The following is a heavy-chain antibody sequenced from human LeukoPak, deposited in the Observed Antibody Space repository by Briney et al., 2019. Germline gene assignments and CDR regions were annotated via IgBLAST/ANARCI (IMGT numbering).Heavy chain of an antibody. J-gene: IGHJ4*02. D-gene: IGHD6-13*01. CDR1: GGSISSGGYY. CDR2: IYYSGST. Sequence: TSETLSLTCTVSGGSISSGGYYWSWIRQHPGKGLEWIGYIYYSGSTYYNPSLKSRVTISVDTSKNQFSLKLSSVTAADTAVYYCAACIAAAGYYFDYWGQGTLVTVSP. CDR3: AACIAAAGYYFDY. V-gene: IGHV4-31*03.